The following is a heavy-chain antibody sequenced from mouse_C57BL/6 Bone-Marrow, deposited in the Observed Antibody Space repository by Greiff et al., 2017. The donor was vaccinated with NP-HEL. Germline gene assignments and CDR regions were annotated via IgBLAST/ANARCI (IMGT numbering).Heavy chain of an antibody. CDR3: ARYPRFAY. CDR2: INPNNGGT. J-gene: IGHJ3*01. V-gene: IGHV1-26*01. Sequence: EVQLQQSGPELVKPGASVKISCKASGYTFTDYYMNWVKQSHGKSLEWIGDINPNNGGTSYNQKFKGKATLTVDKSSSTAYMELRSLTSEDSAVYYCARYPRFAYWGQGTLVTVSA. CDR1: GYTFTDYY.